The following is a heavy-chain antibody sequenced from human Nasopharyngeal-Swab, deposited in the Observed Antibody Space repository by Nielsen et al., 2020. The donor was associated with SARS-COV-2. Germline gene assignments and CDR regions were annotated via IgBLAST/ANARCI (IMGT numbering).Heavy chain of an antibody. CDR1: GFTFSDYY. J-gene: IGHJ6*02. CDR2: ISSSGSTI. D-gene: IGHD3-10*01. CDR3: AREGGDQVRGVIIGYYYYYGMDV. Sequence: LSLTCAASGFTFSDYYMSWIRQAPGKGLEWVSYISSSGSTIYYADSVKGRFTISRDNAKNSLYLQMNSLRAEDTAVYYCAREGGDQVRGVIIGYYYYYGMDVWGQGTTVTVSS. V-gene: IGHV3-11*04.